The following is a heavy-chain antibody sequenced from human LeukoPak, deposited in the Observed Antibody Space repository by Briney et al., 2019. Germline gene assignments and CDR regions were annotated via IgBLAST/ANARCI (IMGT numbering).Heavy chain of an antibody. CDR2: IYYSGST. V-gene: IGHV4-39*07. CDR3: AGPIKNFDY. J-gene: IGHJ4*02. CDR1: GGSISSSTYH. Sequence: PSETLSLTCTVSGGSISSSTYHWGWIRQPPGKGLEWIGSIYYSGSTYYNPSLESRVTISVDTSKNQFSLKLSSVTAADTAVYYCAGPIKNFDYWGQGTLVTVSS.